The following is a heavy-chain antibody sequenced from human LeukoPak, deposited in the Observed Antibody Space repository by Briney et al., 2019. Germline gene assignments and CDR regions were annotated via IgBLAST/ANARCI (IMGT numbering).Heavy chain of an antibody. CDR3: AKDENSSGLSH. CDR1: GFTFSTYG. V-gene: IGHV3-30*18. J-gene: IGHJ4*02. CDR2: IAYDGNNK. D-gene: IGHD3-22*01. Sequence: PGGSLRLSCAASGFTFSTYGMHWVRQAPGKGLEWVAGIAYDGNNKFYADSVKGRFTISRDNSKNTLFLQMNSLRAEDTAVYYCAKDENSSGLSHWGQGTLVTVSA.